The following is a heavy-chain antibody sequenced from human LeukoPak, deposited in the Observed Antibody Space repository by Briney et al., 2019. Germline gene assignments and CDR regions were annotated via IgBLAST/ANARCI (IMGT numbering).Heavy chain of an antibody. CDR1: GGSITSHY. J-gene: IGHJ5*02. Sequence: PSETLSLTCTVSGGSITSHYWSWIRQPPGKGLEWIGYIYYSGSTNYNPSLKSRVTISVDTSKNQFSLKLSSVTAADTAVYYCAREAGIAVAGKRTNWFDPWGQGTLVTVSS. V-gene: IGHV4-59*11. CDR2: IYYSGST. CDR3: AREAGIAVAGKRTNWFDP. D-gene: IGHD6-19*01.